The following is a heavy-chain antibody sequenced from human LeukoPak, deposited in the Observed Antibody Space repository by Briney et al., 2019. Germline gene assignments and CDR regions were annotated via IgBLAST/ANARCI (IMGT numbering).Heavy chain of an antibody. Sequence: GGSLRLSCTVSGFTVSSNSMSWVRQAPGKGLEWVSFIYSDNTHYSDSVKGRFTISRDNSKNTLYLQMNSLRAEDTAVYYCAREQRGGSYDYWGQGTLVTVSS. CDR2: IYSDNT. V-gene: IGHV3-53*01. CDR3: AREQRGGSYDY. D-gene: IGHD1-26*01. J-gene: IGHJ4*02. CDR1: GFTVSSNS.